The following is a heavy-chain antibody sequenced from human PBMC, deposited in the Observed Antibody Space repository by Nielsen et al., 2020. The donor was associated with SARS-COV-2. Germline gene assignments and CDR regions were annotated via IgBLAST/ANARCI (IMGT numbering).Heavy chain of an antibody. CDR3: AKMGGDYDFWSGYVSGPYGMDV. V-gene: IGHV3-30*18. J-gene: IGHJ6*02. CDR2: ISYDGSNK. Sequence: WIRQPPGKGLEWVAVISYDGSNKYYADSVKGRFTISRDNSKNTLYLQMNSLRAEDTAVYYCAKMGGDYDFWSGYVSGPYGMDVWGQGTTVTVSS. D-gene: IGHD3-3*01.